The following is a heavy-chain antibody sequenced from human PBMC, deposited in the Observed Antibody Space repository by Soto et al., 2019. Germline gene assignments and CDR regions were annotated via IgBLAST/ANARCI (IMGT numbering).Heavy chain of an antibody. CDR2: ISGSGGNT. Sequence: PGGSLRLSCAASGFTFSSYAMSWVRQPPGKGLEWVSAISGSGGNTYYADSVKGRFTISRDNSKNTLYLQMNSLRAADTAVYYCTTVRIQLWSKLQYYLDYWGQGTLVTVSS. CDR1: GFTFSSYA. D-gene: IGHD5-18*01. V-gene: IGHV3-23*01. J-gene: IGHJ4*02. CDR3: TTVRIQLWSKLQYYLDY.